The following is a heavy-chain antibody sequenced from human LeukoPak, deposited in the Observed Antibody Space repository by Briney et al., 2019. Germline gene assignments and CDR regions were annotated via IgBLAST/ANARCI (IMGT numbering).Heavy chain of an antibody. CDR2: ISASGEST. D-gene: IGHD5-24*01. Sequence: GGSLRLSCAASGFTFSRYAMSWVRQAPGKGLEWVSGISASGESTYYADSVKGRFTISRDNSKNTLYLQMNSLRAEDTAVYYCAKRPRDGYTVYYFDYWGQGTLVTVSS. CDR3: AKRPRDGYTVYYFDY. V-gene: IGHV3-23*01. CDR1: GFTFSRYA. J-gene: IGHJ4*02.